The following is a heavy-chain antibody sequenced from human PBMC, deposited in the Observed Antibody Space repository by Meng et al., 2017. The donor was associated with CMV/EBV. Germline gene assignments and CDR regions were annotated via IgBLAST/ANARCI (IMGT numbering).Heavy chain of an antibody. V-gene: IGHV3-30-3*01. Sequence: GESLKISCAASGFTFSSYAMHWVRQAPGKGLEWVAVIPYDGSNKYYADSVKGRFTISRDNSKNTLYLQMNSLRAEDTAVYYCARSGPVALVGATKMGIYYYGMDVWGQGTTVTVSS. J-gene: IGHJ6*02. D-gene: IGHD1-26*01. CDR1: GFTFSSYA. CDR3: ARSGPVALVGATKMGIYYYGMDV. CDR2: IPYDGSNK.